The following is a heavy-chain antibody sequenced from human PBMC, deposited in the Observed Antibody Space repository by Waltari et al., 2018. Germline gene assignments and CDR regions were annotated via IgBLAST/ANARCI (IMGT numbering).Heavy chain of an antibody. CDR2: ISSSSSYI. V-gene: IGHV3-21*01. Sequence: VQLQESGPGLVKPSETLSLTCAVSGYSISSGYYWGWIRQPPGKGLEWVSSISSSSSYIFYADSVKGRFTISRDNAKNSLYLQMNSLRAEDTAVYYCATTAAAFQGVWGKGTTVTVSS. CDR3: ATTAAAFQGV. CDR1: GYSISSGYY. J-gene: IGHJ6*04. D-gene: IGHD6-13*01.